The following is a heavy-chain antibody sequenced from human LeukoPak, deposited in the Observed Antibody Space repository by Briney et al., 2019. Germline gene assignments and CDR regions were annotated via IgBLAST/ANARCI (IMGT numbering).Heavy chain of an antibody. D-gene: IGHD2-21*01. Sequence: GGSLRLSCAASGFSLSDYYMSWVSQAPGKGREWVSYITTGRTTYYAHSVNGRFTGSMDNAKNSLYLQMNSLRAEDTAVYYCARYRGTYCGGDCSQYYFDYWGQGTLVTVSS. CDR3: ARYRGTYCGGDCSQYYFDY. CDR1: GFSLSDYY. V-gene: IGHV3-69-1*01. J-gene: IGHJ4*02. CDR2: ITTGRTT.